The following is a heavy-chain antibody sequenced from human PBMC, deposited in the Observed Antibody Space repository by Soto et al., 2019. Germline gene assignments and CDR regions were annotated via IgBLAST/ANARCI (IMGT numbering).Heavy chain of an antibody. CDR3: ARAKVVAYRYDTSGYYTTFDF. CDR1: RVSVSSRSYS. Sequence: SETLSLTCTVSRVSVSSRSYSWSWIRLPPGKGLEWIGYIHDSGSTTYNPSLKSRVTISVDTSKNQFSLKLSSVASADTAVYYCARAKVVAYRYDTSGYYTTFDFWGQGALVTVSS. D-gene: IGHD3-22*01. V-gene: IGHV4-61*01. J-gene: IGHJ4*02. CDR2: IHDSGST.